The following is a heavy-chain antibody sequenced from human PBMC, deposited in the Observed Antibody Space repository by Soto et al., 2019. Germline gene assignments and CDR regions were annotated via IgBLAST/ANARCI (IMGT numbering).Heavy chain of an antibody. CDR1: GFCFRGYA. CDR3: ARLPLRFPIYYFDY. Sequence: PGWSLRLSCAASGFCFRGYAMSWVRQAQGKEPEWVPAIRGSSGSTYYADSVTGRFTISRDNSKNTLNLQMNSLRAENRAVYYCARLPLRFPIYYFDYWGQGTLVNVSS. V-gene: IGHV3-23*01. D-gene: IGHD3-10*01. J-gene: IGHJ4*02. CDR2: IRGSSGST.